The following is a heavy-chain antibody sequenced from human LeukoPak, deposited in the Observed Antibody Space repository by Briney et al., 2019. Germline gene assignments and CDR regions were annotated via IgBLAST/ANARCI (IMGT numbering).Heavy chain of an antibody. Sequence: GGSLRLSCAASGFTFSDYYMSWIRQAPGKGLEWVSYIGGSGRSIYYADSVKGRFTISRDNAKNSLYLQMNSLRAEDTAVYYCAREVVIVPDYFYYGLDVWGQGTTVSVSS. CDR2: IGGSGRSI. CDR1: GFTFSDYY. CDR3: AREVVIVPDYFYYGLDV. V-gene: IGHV3-11*01. D-gene: IGHD2/OR15-2a*01. J-gene: IGHJ6*02.